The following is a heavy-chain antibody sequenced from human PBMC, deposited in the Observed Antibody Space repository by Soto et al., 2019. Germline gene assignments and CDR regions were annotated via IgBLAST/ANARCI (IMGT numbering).Heavy chain of an antibody. Sequence: QVQLVQSGAEVKKPGSSVKVSCKASGGTFSSYAISWVRQAPGQGLEWMGGIIPIFGTANYAQKFQGRVTITAQESTRTAYMELSSLRSEGTAVYYCASSVAKYYYYGMDVWGQGTTVTVSS. D-gene: IGHD5-12*01. CDR1: GGTFSSYA. V-gene: IGHV1-69*12. CDR3: ASSVAKYYYYGMDV. CDR2: IIPIFGTA. J-gene: IGHJ6*02.